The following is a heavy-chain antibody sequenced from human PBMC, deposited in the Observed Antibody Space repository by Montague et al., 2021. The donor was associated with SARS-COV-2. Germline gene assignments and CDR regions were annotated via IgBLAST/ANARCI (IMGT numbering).Heavy chain of an antibody. CDR2: ISSSGSTI. CDR3: ARRASYYDFWGGSMEYFDY. CDR1: GFTFSSYE. V-gene: IGHV3-48*03. J-gene: IGHJ4*02. Sequence: SLRLSCAASGFTFSSYEMNWVRQAPGKGLEWVSYISSSGSTIYYADSVKGRFTISRDNAKNSLYLQMNSLRAEDTAVYYCARRASYYDFWGGSMEYFDYWGQGTLVTVSS. D-gene: IGHD3-3*01.